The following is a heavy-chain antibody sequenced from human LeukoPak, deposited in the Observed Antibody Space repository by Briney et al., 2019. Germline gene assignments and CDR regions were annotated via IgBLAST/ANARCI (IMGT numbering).Heavy chain of an antibody. CDR1: GGSVSNYRYY. V-gene: IGHV4-39*01. CDR3: ARHAGMTMASLFFDY. CDR2: LYYTGST. J-gene: IGHJ4*02. D-gene: IGHD4/OR15-4a*01. Sequence: PSETLSLTCNVSGGSVSNYRYYWGWIRQPPGKGPEWIGSLYYTGSTYHNPSLGGRVATSVDTSKNQISLRLSSVTAADTAVYYCARHAGMTMASLFFDYWGQGTLVTVSS.